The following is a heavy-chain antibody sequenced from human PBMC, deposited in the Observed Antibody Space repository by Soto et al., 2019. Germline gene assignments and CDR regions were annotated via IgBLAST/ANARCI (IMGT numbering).Heavy chain of an antibody. J-gene: IGHJ4*02. D-gene: IGHD3-10*01. CDR3: AKEAGDH. V-gene: IGHV1-69*01. CDR1: GGTFNTYA. Sequence: QMQLVQSGAEVKERGSSVKISCKTSGGTFNTYALTWVRQAPGQGLEWIGGIIPIFGIKNVAQRFQGGVTNNADGSLTTAHMEMTSLRADDTAVYYCAKEAGDHWGQGTLVTVSS. CDR2: IIPIFGIK.